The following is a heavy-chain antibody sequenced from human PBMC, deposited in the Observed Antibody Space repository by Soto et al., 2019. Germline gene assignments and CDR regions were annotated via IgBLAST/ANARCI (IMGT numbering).Heavy chain of an antibody. CDR3: ARIRCSGGSCYFDY. J-gene: IGHJ4*02. CDR1: GFSLSTSGMC. Sequence: GSGPTLVNPTQTLTLTCTFSGFSLSTSGMCVSWIRQPPGKALEWLARNDWDDDKYYSTSLKTRLTISKDTSKNQVVLTMTNMDPVDTATYYCARIRCSGGSCYFDYWGQGTLVTVSS. D-gene: IGHD2-15*01. V-gene: IGHV2-70*11. CDR2: NDWDDDK.